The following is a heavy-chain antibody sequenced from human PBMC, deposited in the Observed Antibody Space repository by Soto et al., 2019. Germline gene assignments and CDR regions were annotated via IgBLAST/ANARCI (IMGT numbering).Heavy chain of an antibody. CDR3: ARRRYSSSWYYYYYMDV. V-gene: IGHV1-8*01. D-gene: IGHD6-13*01. CDR2: MNPNSGNT. CDR1: GYTFTSYD. Sequence: ASVKVSCKASGYTFTSYDINWVRQATGQGLEWMGWMNPNSGNTGYAQKFQGRVTMTRNTSISTAYMELSSLRSEGTAVYYCARRRYSSSWYYYYYMDVWGKGTTVTVSS. J-gene: IGHJ6*03.